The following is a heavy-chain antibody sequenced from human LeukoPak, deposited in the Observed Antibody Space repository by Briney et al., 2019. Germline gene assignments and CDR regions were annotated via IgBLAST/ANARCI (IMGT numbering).Heavy chain of an antibody. CDR3: TRGSLTGARQFGDV. Sequence: GGSLRLSCAASGFTFSSYTMHWVRQAPGKGLEWVAVISYDGSNKYYADSVKGRFTISRDNSKNTLFLQMGSLRADDMAVYYCTRGSLTGARQFGDVWGQGTTVTVSS. V-gene: IGHV3-30*14. J-gene: IGHJ6*02. D-gene: IGHD1-20*01. CDR1: GFTFSSYT. CDR2: ISYDGSNK.